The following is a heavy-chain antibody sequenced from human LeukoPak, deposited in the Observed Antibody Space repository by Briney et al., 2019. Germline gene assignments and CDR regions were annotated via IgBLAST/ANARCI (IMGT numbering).Heavy chain of an antibody. Sequence: SETLSLTCAVYGGSFSGYYWSWIRQPPGKGLEWIGEINHSGSTNYNPSLKSRVTISVDTSKNQFSLKLSSVTAADTAVYYCARGRGANLWGQGTLDTVSS. CDR2: INHSGST. V-gene: IGHV4-34*01. D-gene: IGHD3-10*01. CDR1: GGSFSGYY. CDR3: ARGRGANL. J-gene: IGHJ5*02.